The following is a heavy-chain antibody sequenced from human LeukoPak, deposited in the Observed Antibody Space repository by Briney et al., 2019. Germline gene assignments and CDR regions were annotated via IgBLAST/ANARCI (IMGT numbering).Heavy chain of an antibody. J-gene: IGHJ4*02. CDR3: AKEVAVRVPYYFDY. CDR1: RFTFSSYT. D-gene: IGHD6-19*01. Sequence: GGSLRLSCAASRFTFSSYTMSWVRQAPGKGLEWVSAISGSGDTTYYADSVKGRFTISRDNSKNALYLQMNSLRAEDTAVYYCAKEVAVRVPYYFDYWGQGTLVTVSS. V-gene: IGHV3-23*01. CDR2: ISGSGDTT.